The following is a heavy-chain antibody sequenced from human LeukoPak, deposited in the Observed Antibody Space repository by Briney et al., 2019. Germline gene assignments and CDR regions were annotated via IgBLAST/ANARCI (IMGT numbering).Heavy chain of an antibody. V-gene: IGHV3-48*02. CDR1: GFTFSSYA. D-gene: IGHD1-26*01. J-gene: IGHJ4*02. CDR3: ATSGTYRFDY. CDR2: ISSSSTI. Sequence: PGGSLRLSCAASGFTFSSYAMSWVRQAPGKGLEWVSYISSSSTIYYADSVKGRFTISRDNAKNSLYLQMNSLKDGDTAVYYCATSGTYRFDYWGQGTLVTVSS.